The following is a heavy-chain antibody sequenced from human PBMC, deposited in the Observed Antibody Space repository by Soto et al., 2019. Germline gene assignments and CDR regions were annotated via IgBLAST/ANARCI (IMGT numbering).Heavy chain of an antibody. CDR1: GYTFTTYY. Sequence: ASVKVSCKASGYTFTTYYMYWVRQALGQGLEWMGIINPSGGSTSFAQKFQGRVTMTRDTSTSTVYMELISLTSEDTAVYYCARDVGMASRPYLDYWGQGTLVTVSS. CDR2: INPSGGST. J-gene: IGHJ4*02. V-gene: IGHV1-46*01. D-gene: IGHD6-6*01. CDR3: ARDVGMASRPYLDY.